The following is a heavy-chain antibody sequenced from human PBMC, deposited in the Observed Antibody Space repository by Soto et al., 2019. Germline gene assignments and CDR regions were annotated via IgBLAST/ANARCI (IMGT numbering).Heavy chain of an antibody. D-gene: IGHD3-10*01. Sequence: GGSLRLSCAASGFTFSTYAMAWVRQAPGKGLEWVSGVSASGLNTDYADPVKGRFYISRDNAKNSVYLHMNSLRDEDTAVYYCARGPYGSGSYSYSDYWGQGTLVTVSS. CDR2: VSASGLNT. J-gene: IGHJ4*02. CDR3: ARGPYGSGSYSYSDY. CDR1: GFTFSTYA. V-gene: IGHV3-23*01.